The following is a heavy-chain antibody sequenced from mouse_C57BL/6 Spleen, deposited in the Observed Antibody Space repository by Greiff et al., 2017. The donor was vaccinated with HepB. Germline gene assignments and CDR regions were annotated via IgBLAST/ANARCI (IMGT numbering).Heavy chain of an antibody. V-gene: IGHV5-9*01. CDR2: ISGGGGNT. Sequence: EVKLMESGGGLVKPGGSLKLSCAASGFTFSSYTMSWVRQTPEKRLEWVATISGGGGNTYYPDSVKGRFTISRDNAKNTLYLQMSSLRSEDTALYYCARRMVTTGRGFDYWGQGTTLTVSS. CDR3: ARRMVTTGRGFDY. CDR1: GFTFSSYT. J-gene: IGHJ2*01. D-gene: IGHD2-2*01.